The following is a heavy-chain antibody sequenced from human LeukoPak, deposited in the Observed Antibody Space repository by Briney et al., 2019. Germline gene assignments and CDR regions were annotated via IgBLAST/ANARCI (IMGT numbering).Heavy chain of an antibody. D-gene: IGHD3-10*01. V-gene: IGHV1-69*04. Sequence: GASVKVSCKASAYTFTSYAISWVRQAPGQGLEWMGRIIPILGIANYAQKFQGRVTITADKSTSTAYMELSSLRSEDTAAYYCASGPYYYGSGSSQYGMDVWGQGTTVTVSS. J-gene: IGHJ6*02. CDR1: AYTFTSYA. CDR2: IIPILGIA. CDR3: ASGPYYYGSGSSQYGMDV.